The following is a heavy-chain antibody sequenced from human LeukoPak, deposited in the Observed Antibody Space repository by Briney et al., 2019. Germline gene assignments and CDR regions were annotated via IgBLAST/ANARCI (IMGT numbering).Heavy chain of an antibody. D-gene: IGHD3-22*01. V-gene: IGHV5-51*01. CDR1: GYSFTSYW. Sequence: GESLKISCKGSGYSFTSYWIGWVRQVPGKGLEWMGLIYPGDSDTRYSQSFQGQVTISADKSISTAYLQWSSLKASDTAMYYCATVKSYYYDFSGYHYSWSDPWGQGTLVTVSS. J-gene: IGHJ5*02. CDR3: ATVKSYYYDFSGYHYSWSDP. CDR2: IYPGDSDT.